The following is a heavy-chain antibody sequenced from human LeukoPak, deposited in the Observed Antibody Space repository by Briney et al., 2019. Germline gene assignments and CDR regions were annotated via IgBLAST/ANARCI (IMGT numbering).Heavy chain of an antibody. D-gene: IGHD2-15*01. CDR3: ARASGSGELDY. CDR2: ISSSSSYI. Sequence: PGGSLRLSCAAPRFTFSILKVNWGRQAPGKGLEWVSSISSSSSYIYYADSVKGRFTISRDNARNSLYLQMNSLRAEDTAVYYCARASGSGELDYWRQGTLVTVSS. CDR1: RFTFSILK. J-gene: IGHJ4*02. V-gene: IGHV3-21*01.